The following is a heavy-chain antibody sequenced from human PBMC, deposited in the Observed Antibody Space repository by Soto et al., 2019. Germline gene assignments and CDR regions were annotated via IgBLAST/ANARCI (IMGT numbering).Heavy chain of an antibody. CDR1: GGTFSNYA. CDR3: AQTLGLAVAGPGRFDL. D-gene: IGHD6-19*01. J-gene: IGHJ2*01. CDR2: ITPIFGTA. Sequence: QVQLVQSGAEVKKPGSSVKVSCKASGGTFSNYAISWVRQAPGQGLEWMGGITPIFGTANYAQKFQGRVRITEDESMNTAYMELSRLRSEDTAVYYCAQTLGLAVAGPGRFDLWGRGTLVTVSS. V-gene: IGHV1-69*12.